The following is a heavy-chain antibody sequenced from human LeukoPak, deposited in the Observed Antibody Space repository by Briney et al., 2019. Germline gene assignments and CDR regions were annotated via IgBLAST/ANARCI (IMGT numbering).Heavy chain of an antibody. J-gene: IGHJ4*02. V-gene: IGHV3-23*01. CDR1: GFTFSSYA. CDR3: ARGGTSWTLPNDY. D-gene: IGHD2-2*01. CDR2: ISGSGGST. Sequence: GRSLRLSCAASGFTFSSYAMSWVRQPPGKGLEWVAAISGSGGSTYYADSVKGRFTISRDNAKNSLYLQMNSLKAEDTAVYYCARGGTSWTLPNDYWGQGTLVTVS.